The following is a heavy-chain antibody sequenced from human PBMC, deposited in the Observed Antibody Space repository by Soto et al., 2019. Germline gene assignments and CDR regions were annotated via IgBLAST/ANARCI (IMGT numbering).Heavy chain of an antibody. V-gene: IGHV4-30-4*01. Sequence: NPSETLSLTCTVSGGSISSGDYYWSWIRQPPGKGLEWIGYIYYSGSTYYNPSLKSRVTISVDTSKNQFSLKLSSVTAADTAVYYCAQQYCGGDCYSNFDYWGQGTLVTVSS. J-gene: IGHJ4*02. CDR1: GGSISSGDYY. CDR3: AQQYCGGDCYSNFDY. D-gene: IGHD2-21*02. CDR2: IYYSGST.